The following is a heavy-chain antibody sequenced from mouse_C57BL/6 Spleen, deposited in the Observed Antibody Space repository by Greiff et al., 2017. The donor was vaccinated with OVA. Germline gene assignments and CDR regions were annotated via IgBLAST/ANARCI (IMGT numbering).Heavy chain of an antibody. V-gene: IGHV1-53*01. CDR2: INPSNGGT. Sequence: QVQLQQPGTDLVKPGASVKLSCKASGYTFTSYWMHWVKQRPGQGLEWIGNINPSNGGTNYNEKFKSKATLTVDKSSSTAYMQLSSLTSEDSAVYYCEREGKGFSWFAYWGQGTLVTVSA. CDR1: GYTFTSYW. J-gene: IGHJ3*01. CDR3: EREGKGFSWFAY.